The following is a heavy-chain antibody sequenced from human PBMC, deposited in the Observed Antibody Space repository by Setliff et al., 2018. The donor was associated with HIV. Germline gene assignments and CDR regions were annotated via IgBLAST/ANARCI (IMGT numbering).Heavy chain of an antibody. CDR1: GGSISSGDYY. V-gene: IGHV4-30-4*08. J-gene: IGHJ6*02. CDR3: ARENGRTNYYYYYGMDV. Sequence: PSETLSLTCTVSGGSISSGDYYWSWIRQHPRKGLEWIGYIYYTGSTYYNPSLKSRVTISVDTSKNQFSLKLSSVTAADTAVYYCARENGRTNYYYYYGMDVWGQGTTVTVSS. CDR2: IYYTGST.